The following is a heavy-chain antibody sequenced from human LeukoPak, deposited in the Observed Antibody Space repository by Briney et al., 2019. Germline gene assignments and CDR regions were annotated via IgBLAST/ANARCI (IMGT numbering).Heavy chain of an antibody. V-gene: IGHV3-7*01. Sequence: PGGSPRLSCAASGFTFSSYWMSWVRQAPGKGLEWVANIKQDGSEKYYVDSVKGRFTISRDNAKNSLYLQMNSLRAEDTAVYYCARDLEDYGEYFGYWGQGTLVTVSS. CDR2: IKQDGSEK. J-gene: IGHJ4*02. CDR3: ARDLEDYGEYFGY. D-gene: IGHD4-17*01. CDR1: GFTFSSYW.